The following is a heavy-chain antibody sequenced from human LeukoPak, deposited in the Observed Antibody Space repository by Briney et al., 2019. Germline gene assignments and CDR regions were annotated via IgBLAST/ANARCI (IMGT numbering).Heavy chain of an antibody. CDR3: AALGYCSGGSCYYIDY. D-gene: IGHD2-15*01. V-gene: IGHV1-69*05. CDR1: GGTFSSYA. CDR2: IIPIFGTA. Sequence: ASVKVSCKASGGTFSSYAFSWVRQAPGQGLEWMGRIIPIFGTANYAQKFQGRVTITTDESTSTAYMELSSLRSEDTAVYYCAALGYCSGGSCYYIDYWGQGTLVTVSS. J-gene: IGHJ4*02.